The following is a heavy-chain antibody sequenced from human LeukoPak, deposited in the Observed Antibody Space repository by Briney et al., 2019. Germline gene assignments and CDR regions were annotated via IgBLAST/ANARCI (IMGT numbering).Heavy chain of an antibody. CDR3: TRDEEGASREFDY. CDR1: GFTFSSYE. CDR2: ISSSGSTT. D-gene: IGHD1-26*01. V-gene: IGHV3-48*03. Sequence: PGGSLRLSCVASGFTFSSYEMNWVRQAPGKGLEWVSYISSSGSTTFYADSVKGRFTVSRDNAKNSLYLQMNSLRVEDTAVYYCTRDEEGASREFDYWGQGALVTVSS. J-gene: IGHJ4*02.